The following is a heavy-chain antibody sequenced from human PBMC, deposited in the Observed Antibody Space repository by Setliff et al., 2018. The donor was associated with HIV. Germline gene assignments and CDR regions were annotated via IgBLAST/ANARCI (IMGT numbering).Heavy chain of an antibody. D-gene: IGHD7-27*01. CDR3: AKGPRGLGLTYYFDY. V-gene: IGHV4-59*12. CDR1: GGSISSYY. Sequence: PSETLSLTCTVSGGSISSYYWSWIRQPPGKGLEWIGYISYSGSTNYNPSLKSRVTLSVDTSKNQFSLRLSPVTVADTAIYYCAKGPRGLGLTYYFDYWAQGSQVTVSS. J-gene: IGHJ4*02. CDR2: ISYSGST.